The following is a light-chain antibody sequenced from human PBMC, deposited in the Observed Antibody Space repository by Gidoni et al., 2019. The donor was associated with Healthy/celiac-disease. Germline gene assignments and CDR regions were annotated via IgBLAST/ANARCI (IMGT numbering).Light chain of an antibody. Sequence: DIQLTQSPSFLSASVGDRVTITCRASQGISSYLAWYQQKPGKAPKLLIYAASTLQSGVPSRFSGSGSGTEFTLPISSLQPEDFATYYCQQLNSYPRGITFGHGTRLEIK. CDR3: QQLNSYPRGIT. J-gene: IGKJ5*01. V-gene: IGKV1-9*01. CDR1: QGISSY. CDR2: AAS.